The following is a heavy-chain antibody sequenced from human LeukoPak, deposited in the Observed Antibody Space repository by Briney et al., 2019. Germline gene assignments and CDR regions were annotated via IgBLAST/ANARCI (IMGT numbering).Heavy chain of an antibody. J-gene: IGHJ4*02. CDR1: GYTFTSYG. Sequence: ASVKVSCKASGYTFTSYGISWVRQAPGQGLEWMEWISAYNGNTNYAQKLQGRVTMTTDTSTSTAYMELRSLRSDDTAVYYCARLPSGYESSYFDYWGQGTLVTVSS. V-gene: IGHV1-18*01. CDR2: ISAYNGNT. D-gene: IGHD5-12*01. CDR3: ARLPSGYESSYFDY.